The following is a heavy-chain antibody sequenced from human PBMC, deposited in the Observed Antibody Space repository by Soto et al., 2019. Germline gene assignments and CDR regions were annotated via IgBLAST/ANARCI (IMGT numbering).Heavy chain of an antibody. V-gene: IGHV4-31*03. CDR1: GGSISSGGYY. CDR3: ARQDGSGSYGVGATVDY. Sequence: QEQLQESGPGLVKPSQTLSLTCTVSGGSISSGGYYWSWIRQHPGKRLEWIGYIYYSGGTYYNPSLKSRSTMSGNTSKNQFSLKLSSVTAADTAVDYWARQDGSGSYGVGATVDYWGQGTLVTVSS. D-gene: IGHD3-10*01. CDR2: IYYSGGT. J-gene: IGHJ4*02.